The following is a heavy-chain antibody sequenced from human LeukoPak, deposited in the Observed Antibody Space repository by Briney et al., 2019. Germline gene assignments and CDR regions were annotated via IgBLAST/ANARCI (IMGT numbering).Heavy chain of an antibody. Sequence: GGSLRLSCAASGLTVSSNYMSWGRQAPGKGLDWVSVIYSSGHTYYADSVKSRFTISRDNSKNTLYLQMNRLRAEGTAVYYWARDSDHRAFDFWGQGTMVTVSS. V-gene: IGHV3-53*01. J-gene: IGHJ3*01. D-gene: IGHD1-26*01. CDR2: IYSSGHT. CDR3: ARDSDHRAFDF. CDR1: GLTVSSNY.